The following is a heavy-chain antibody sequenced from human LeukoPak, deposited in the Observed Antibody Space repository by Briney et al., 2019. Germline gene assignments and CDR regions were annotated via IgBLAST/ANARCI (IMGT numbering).Heavy chain of an antibody. CDR3: ARVNPTYSSSGHAEYFFDY. CDR1: GFIISNNY. CDR2: IYSGGST. Sequence: GGSLRLSCAVSGFIISNNYMTWVRQAPRQGLECVSLIYSGGSTFYVDSVKGRFSISRDTSKNTLYLQMDSLRAEDSAVYYCARVNPTYSSSGHAEYFFDYGGQGTLVTVSS. D-gene: IGHD6-13*01. J-gene: IGHJ4*02. V-gene: IGHV3-53*01.